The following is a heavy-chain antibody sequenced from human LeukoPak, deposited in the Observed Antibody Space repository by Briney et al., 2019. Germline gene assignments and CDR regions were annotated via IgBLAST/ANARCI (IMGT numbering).Heavy chain of an antibody. CDR2: IYYSGST. CDR3: ARDLTSSSWYWFDP. D-gene: IGHD6-13*01. Sequence: PSETLSLTCTVSGGSISSSSYYWGWVRQPPGKGLEWIGSIYYSGSTYYNPSLKSRVTISVDTSKNQFSLKLSSVTAADTAVYYCARDLTSSSWYWFDPWGQGTLVTVSS. J-gene: IGHJ5*02. V-gene: IGHV4-39*07. CDR1: GGSISSSSYY.